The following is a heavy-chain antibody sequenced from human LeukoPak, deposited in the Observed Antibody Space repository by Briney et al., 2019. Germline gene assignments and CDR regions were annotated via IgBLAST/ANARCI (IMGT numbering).Heavy chain of an antibody. Sequence: GGSLRLSCAASGFTFNNYGMHWVRQAPGKVLEWMAFIRYDGSKKYYADSVKGRFTISRDNSKNTLYLQMNSLRAEDTAVYYCARISGVIVPAAFDYYFYYYMDVWGNGTTVTVSS. J-gene: IGHJ6*03. CDR1: GFTFNNYG. CDR3: ARISGVIVPAAFDYYFYYYMDV. CDR2: IRYDGSKK. D-gene: IGHD2-2*01. V-gene: IGHV3-30*02.